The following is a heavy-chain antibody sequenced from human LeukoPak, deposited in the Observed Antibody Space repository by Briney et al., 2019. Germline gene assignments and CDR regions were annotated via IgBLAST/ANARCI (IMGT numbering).Heavy chain of an antibody. CDR1: GGSISSGGYY. CDR3: ARYSGSYRGWFDP. Sequence: SQTLSLTCAVSGGSISSGGYYWSWIRPPQGKGLVWIVYIYYSGCTSYNPSLKSRVTISVDTYKNQFSLKLSSVTAADTAVYYCARYSGSYRGWFDPWGQGTLVTVSS. CDR2: IYYSGCT. D-gene: IGHD1-26*01. J-gene: IGHJ5*02. V-gene: IGHV4-61*08.